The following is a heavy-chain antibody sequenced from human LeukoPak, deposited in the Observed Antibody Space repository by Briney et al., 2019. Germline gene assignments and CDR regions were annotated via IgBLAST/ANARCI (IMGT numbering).Heavy chain of an antibody. CDR3: ARLYSTGPFDY. CDR1: GGSFSGYY. Sequence: LETLSLTCAVYGGSFSGYYWSWIRQPPGKGLEWIGEINHSGSTNYNPSLKSRVTISVDTSKNQFSLKLSSVTAADTAVYYCARLYSTGPFDYWGQGTLVTVSS. D-gene: IGHD6-25*01. J-gene: IGHJ4*02. CDR2: INHSGST. V-gene: IGHV4-34*01.